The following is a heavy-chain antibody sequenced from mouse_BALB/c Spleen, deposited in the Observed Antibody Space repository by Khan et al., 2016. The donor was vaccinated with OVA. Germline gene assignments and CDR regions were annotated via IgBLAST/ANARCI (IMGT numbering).Heavy chain of an antibody. CDR2: IDPSTGYT. Sequence: VQLQESGAELAKPGASVKMSCKASGYTFTTYWMHWVKQRPGQGLEWIGYIDPSTGYTDYNQKFKDKASLTTDKSSSPAYMQLSSLTSEDSAVYYCTRRGRYGIFAYWGQGTLGTVSA. CDR1: GYTFTTYW. J-gene: IGHJ3*01. V-gene: IGHV1-7*01. CDR3: TRRGRYGIFAY. D-gene: IGHD2-1*01.